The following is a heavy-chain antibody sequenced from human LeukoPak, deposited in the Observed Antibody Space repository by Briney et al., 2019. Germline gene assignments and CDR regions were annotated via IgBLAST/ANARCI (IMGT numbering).Heavy chain of an antibody. D-gene: IGHD6-13*01. CDR1: GFTFRTSP. Sequence: GRSLRLSCAASGFTFRTSPMNWVRQAPGKGREWGSYISSSSSTIYYADSVKGRFTISRDNAKNSLYLQMNSLRAEDTAVYSCASWAIAAAVHFDYWGQGTLVTVSS. V-gene: IGHV3-48*01. J-gene: IGHJ4*02. CDR2: ISSSSSTI. CDR3: ASWAIAAAVHFDY.